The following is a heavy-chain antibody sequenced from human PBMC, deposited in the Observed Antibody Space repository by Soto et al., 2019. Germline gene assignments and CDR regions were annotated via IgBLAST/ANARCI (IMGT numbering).Heavy chain of an antibody. Sequence: ASVKVSCKASGYTFTSYGISWVRQAPGQGLEWMGWINAYNGNTNYAQKLQGRVTMTTDTSTSTAYMELRSLTSDDTAIYYCARGGHVVVVTAALDYWGQGTLVTVSS. D-gene: IGHD2-21*02. CDR1: GYTFTSYG. CDR3: ARGGHVVVVTAALDY. J-gene: IGHJ4*02. V-gene: IGHV1-18*01. CDR2: INAYNGNT.